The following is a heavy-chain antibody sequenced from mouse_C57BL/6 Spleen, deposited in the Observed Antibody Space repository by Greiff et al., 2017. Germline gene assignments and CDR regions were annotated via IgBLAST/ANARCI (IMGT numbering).Heavy chain of an antibody. Sequence: QVQLQQSGAELVKPGASVKLSCKASGYTFTSYWMQWVKQRPGQGLEWIGEIDPSDSYTNYNQKFKGKATLTVDTSSSTAYMQLSSLTSEDSAVYYCARWAYSNLYYFDYWGQGTTLTVSS. CDR2: IDPSDSYT. CDR1: GYTFTSYW. J-gene: IGHJ2*01. CDR3: ARWAYSNLYYFDY. D-gene: IGHD2-5*01. V-gene: IGHV1-50*01.